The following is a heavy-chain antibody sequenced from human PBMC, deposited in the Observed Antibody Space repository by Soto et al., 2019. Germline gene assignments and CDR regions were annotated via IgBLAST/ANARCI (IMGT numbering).Heavy chain of an antibody. CDR1: GGSISSYY. J-gene: IGHJ5*02. CDR3: ARTPSLDVVVTAAMRGNWFDP. V-gene: IGHV4-59*01. D-gene: IGHD2-2*01. Sequence: PSETLSLTCTVSGGSISSYYWSWIRQPPGKGLEWIGYIYYSGSTNYNPSLKSRVTISVDTSKNQFSLKLSSVTAADTAVYYCARTPSLDVVVTAAMRGNWFDPWGQGNLVTVSS. CDR2: IYYSGST.